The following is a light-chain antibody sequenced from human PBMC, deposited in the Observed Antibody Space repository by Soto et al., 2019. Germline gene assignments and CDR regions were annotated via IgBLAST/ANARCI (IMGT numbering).Light chain of an antibody. Sequence: EIVMTQSPATLSVSPGERATLSCRASQSVSSNLAWYQQKPGQAPRLLIYGASTRATGIPARFSGSGSGTEFTLTISSLQSEDFAVYYCQRYNNGRPELTFGGGTKVEIK. CDR2: GAS. CDR3: QRYNNGRPELT. V-gene: IGKV3-15*01. CDR1: QSVSSN. J-gene: IGKJ4*01.